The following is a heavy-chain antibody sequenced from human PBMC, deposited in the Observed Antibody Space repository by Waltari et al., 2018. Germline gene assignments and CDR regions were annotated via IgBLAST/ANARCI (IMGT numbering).Heavy chain of an antibody. CDR1: GGSLSGYW. CDR3: ARNGPYFDVDY. D-gene: IGHD3-9*01. J-gene: IGHJ4*02. CDR2: ISHSGGP. V-gene: IGHV4-34*01. Sequence: QVQLQQWGAGLLKPSETLSLTCAVYGGSLSGYWWTWFRQSPGKGLEWIGEISHSGGPHYNSSLKSRLTMSLDTSKNQFSLQLTSVTAADTAVYYCARNGPYFDVDYWGQGTLVTVSS.